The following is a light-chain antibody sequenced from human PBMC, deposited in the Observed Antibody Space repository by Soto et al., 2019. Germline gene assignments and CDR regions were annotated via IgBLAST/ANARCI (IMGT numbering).Light chain of an antibody. CDR1: SSNIGSKT. CDR2: SDN. Sequence: QSVLTQPPSASGTPGQRVTISCSGSSSNIGSKTVNWYQQLPGTAPKPLIYSDNQRPSGVPDRFSGSKSGTSASLAISGLQSEDEADYYCAAWDDSLIGYVFGTGTQVTVL. CDR3: AAWDDSLIGYV. V-gene: IGLV1-44*01. J-gene: IGLJ1*01.